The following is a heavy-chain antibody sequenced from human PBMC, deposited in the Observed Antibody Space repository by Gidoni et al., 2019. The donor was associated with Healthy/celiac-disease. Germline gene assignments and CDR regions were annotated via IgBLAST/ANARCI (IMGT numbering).Heavy chain of an antibody. Sequence: QVQLQRWGAGLLKLSETLSLTGAVYGGPFSGYYWSWIRQPPGKGLEWIGEINHSGSTNYNPSLKSRVTISVDTSKNQFSLKLSSVTAADTAVYYCARTSGVYYYYYMDVWGKGTTVTVSS. CDR1: GGPFSGYY. CDR3: ARTSGVYYYYYMDV. J-gene: IGHJ6*03. CDR2: INHSGST. V-gene: IGHV4-34*01. D-gene: IGHD3-10*01.